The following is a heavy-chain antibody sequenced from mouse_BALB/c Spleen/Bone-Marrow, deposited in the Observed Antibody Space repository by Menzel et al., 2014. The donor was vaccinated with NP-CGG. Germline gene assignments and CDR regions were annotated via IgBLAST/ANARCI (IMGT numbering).Heavy chain of an antibody. V-gene: IGHV5-6*01. CDR2: ISSVGSYT. D-gene: IGHD4-1*01. CDR1: GFTFSNYG. CDR3: ARRGTGTGSYYFDY. Sequence: VQLQQSGGDLVKPGGSLKLSCAASGFTFSNYGMSWVRQTPDKRLEWVATISSVGSYTYYPDSVKGRFTISRDNAKNTLFLQMSSLKSEDTAMYYCARRGTGTGSYYFDYWGQGTTLTVSS. J-gene: IGHJ2*01.